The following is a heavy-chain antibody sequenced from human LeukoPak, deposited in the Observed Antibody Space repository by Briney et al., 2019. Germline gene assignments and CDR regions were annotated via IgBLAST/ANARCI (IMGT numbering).Heavy chain of an antibody. D-gene: IGHD6-6*01. V-gene: IGHV3-23*01. Sequence: GGSLRLSCAASGFTFSTYAMSWVRQAPGKGLEWVSTISASGGSTYYADSVKGRFTISRDNSKNTLYLQMNSLRAEDTAVYYCARDFGFEYSSSSVFDYWGQGTLVTVSS. CDR2: ISASGGST. CDR3: ARDFGFEYSSSSVFDY. J-gene: IGHJ4*02. CDR1: GFTFSTYA.